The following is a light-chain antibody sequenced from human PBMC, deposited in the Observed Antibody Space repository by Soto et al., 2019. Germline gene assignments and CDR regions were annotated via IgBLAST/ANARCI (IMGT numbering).Light chain of an antibody. CDR1: QSVRSD. CDR3: QQYNNWPPWT. J-gene: IGKJ1*01. CDR2: GAS. V-gene: IGKV3-15*01. Sequence: EIVMTQSPATLSVSPGERATLSCRASQSVRSDLAWNQQKPGQAPRLLTYGASTRITGIPARFSGSGSGTEFTLTISSLQSEDFAVYYCQQYNNWPPWTFGQGTKVEIK.